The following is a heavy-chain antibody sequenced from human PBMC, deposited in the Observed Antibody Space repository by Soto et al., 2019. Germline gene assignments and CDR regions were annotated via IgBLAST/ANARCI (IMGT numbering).Heavy chain of an antibody. CDR3: ARGPTFSSGWYVSYYYYGMDV. V-gene: IGHV1-8*01. D-gene: IGHD6-19*01. Sequence: ASVKVSCTASGYTFTSYDINWVRQATGQGLEWMGWMNPNSGNTGYAQKFQGRVTMTRNTSISTAYMELSSLRSEDTAVYYCARGPTFSSGWYVSYYYYGMDVWGQGTTVTVSS. J-gene: IGHJ6*02. CDR2: MNPNSGNT. CDR1: GYTFTSYD.